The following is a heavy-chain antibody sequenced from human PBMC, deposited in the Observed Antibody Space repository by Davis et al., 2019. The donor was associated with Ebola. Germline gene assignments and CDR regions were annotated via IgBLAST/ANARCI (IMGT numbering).Heavy chain of an antibody. Sequence: GESLKISCAASGFTVSSNYMSWVRQAPGKGLEWVSAISGSGDSTYYADSVKGRFTVSRDNSKNTLYLQMNSLRVEDTAVYYCAKGTGSSGWYNFDYWGQGTLVTVSS. D-gene: IGHD6-19*01. CDR1: GFTVSSNY. CDR2: ISGSGDST. J-gene: IGHJ4*02. V-gene: IGHV3-23*01. CDR3: AKGTGSSGWYNFDY.